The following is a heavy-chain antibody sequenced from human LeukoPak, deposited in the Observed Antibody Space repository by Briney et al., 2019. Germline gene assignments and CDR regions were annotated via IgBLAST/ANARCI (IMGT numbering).Heavy chain of an antibody. CDR2: ISYDGSNK. CDR3: ARGRIFDY. J-gene: IGHJ4*02. V-gene: IGHV3-30*03. CDR1: GFTFSSYG. Sequence: GRSLRLSCAASGFTFSSYGMHWVRQAPGKGLEWVAVISYDGSNKYYADSVKGRFTISRDNAKNSLYLQMNSLRAEDTAVYYCARGRIFDYWGQGTLVTVSS.